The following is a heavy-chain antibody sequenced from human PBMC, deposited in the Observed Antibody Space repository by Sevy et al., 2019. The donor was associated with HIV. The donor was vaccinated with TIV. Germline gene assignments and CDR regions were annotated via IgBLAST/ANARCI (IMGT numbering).Heavy chain of an antibody. V-gene: IGHV3-21*01. D-gene: IGHD3-3*01. Sequence: LSLTCAASGFTFSSYSMNWVHQAPGKGLEWVSSISTSSSYIYYADSVKGRFTISRDNAKNSLYLQMNSLRAEDTAVYYCARAAEGITIFGVVINPFDYWGQGTLVTVSS. J-gene: IGHJ4*02. CDR2: ISTSSSYI. CDR3: ARAAEGITIFGVVINPFDY. CDR1: GFTFSSYS.